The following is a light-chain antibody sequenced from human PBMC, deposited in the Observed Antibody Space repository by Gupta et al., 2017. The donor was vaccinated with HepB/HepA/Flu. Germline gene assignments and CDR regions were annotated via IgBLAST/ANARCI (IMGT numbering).Light chain of an antibody. V-gene: IGLV2-23*02. Sequence: QSALTQPASVSVSPGETITISCIGTNSDVGSYNLVSWYQQHPGKAPKFMIYEVSKRPSGVSNRFSGSKSGNTASLTISGLQAEDEADYYCCSYAGSSILIFGGGTKVTVL. CDR2: EVS. CDR3: CSYAGSSILI. CDR1: NSDVGSYNL. J-gene: IGLJ2*01.